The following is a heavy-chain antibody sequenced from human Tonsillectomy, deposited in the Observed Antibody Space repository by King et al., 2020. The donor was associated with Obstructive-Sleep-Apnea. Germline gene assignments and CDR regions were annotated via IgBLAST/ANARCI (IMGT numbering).Heavy chain of an antibody. CDR3: ARGEGTMVRGVPVGFDP. J-gene: IGHJ5*02. CDR1: GGSISSGGYY. Sequence: VQLQESGPGLVKPSQTLSLTCTVSGGSISSGGYYWSWLRQPPGKGLEWLGYIYYSGSTYYNPSLKSRVTISVDTSKNQFSLKLSSVTAADTAVYYCARGEGTMVRGVPVGFDPWGQGTLVTVSS. V-gene: IGHV4-31*03. D-gene: IGHD3-10*01. CDR2: IYYSGST.